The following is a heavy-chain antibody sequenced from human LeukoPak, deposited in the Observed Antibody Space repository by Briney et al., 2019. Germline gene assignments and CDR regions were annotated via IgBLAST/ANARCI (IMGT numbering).Heavy chain of an antibody. Sequence: QSGGSLRLSCAASGFTFSSYAMSWVRQAPGKGLEWVSGISWNSGSIDYADSVKGRFTISRDNAKNSLYLQMNSLRVEDTALYYCAKDRGSGSYTHNSFDYWGQGTLVTVSS. CDR3: AKDRGSGSYTHNSFDY. CDR1: GFTFSSYA. D-gene: IGHD3-10*01. V-gene: IGHV3-9*01. CDR2: ISWNSGSI. J-gene: IGHJ4*02.